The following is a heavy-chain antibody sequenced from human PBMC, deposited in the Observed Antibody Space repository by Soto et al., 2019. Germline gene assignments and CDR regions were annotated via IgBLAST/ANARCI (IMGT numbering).Heavy chain of an antibody. D-gene: IGHD5-18*01. CDR1: GGSFSSYA. J-gene: IGHJ6*02. Sequence: ASVKVSCKASGGSFSSYAISWVRQAPGQGLEWMGWINPNIGTTNYAQKFQGWVTMTRDTSISTAYMELSRLRSDDTAVYYCARERVTAHENDYYYYGMDVWGQGTTVTVSS. CDR2: INPNIGTT. V-gene: IGHV1-2*04. CDR3: ARERVTAHENDYYYYGMDV.